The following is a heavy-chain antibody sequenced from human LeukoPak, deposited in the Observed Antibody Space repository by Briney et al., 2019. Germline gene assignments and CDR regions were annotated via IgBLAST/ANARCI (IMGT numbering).Heavy chain of an antibody. CDR3: ASNYYDSSGYYHPFDY. CDR1: GFTFSSYA. D-gene: IGHD3-22*01. V-gene: IGHV3-23*01. Sequence: GGSLRLSCAASGFTFSSYAMSWVRQAPGKGLEWVSAISGSGGSTYYADSVKGRSTISRDNSKNTLYLQMNSLRAEDTAVYYCASNYYDSSGYYHPFDYWGQGTLVTVSS. CDR2: ISGSGGST. J-gene: IGHJ4*02.